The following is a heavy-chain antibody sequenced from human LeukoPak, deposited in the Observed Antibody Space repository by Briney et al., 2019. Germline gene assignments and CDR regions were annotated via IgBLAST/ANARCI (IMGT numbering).Heavy chain of an antibody. Sequence: PAGGSLRLSCAASGFTFGSYAMSWVRQAPGKGLEWVSAISGSGGSTYYADSVKGRFTISRDNSKNTLYLQMNSLRAEDTAVYYCAKSPGYGDYLFDYWGQGTLVTVSS. V-gene: IGHV3-23*01. D-gene: IGHD4-17*01. J-gene: IGHJ4*02. CDR1: GFTFGSYA. CDR2: ISGSGGST. CDR3: AKSPGYGDYLFDY.